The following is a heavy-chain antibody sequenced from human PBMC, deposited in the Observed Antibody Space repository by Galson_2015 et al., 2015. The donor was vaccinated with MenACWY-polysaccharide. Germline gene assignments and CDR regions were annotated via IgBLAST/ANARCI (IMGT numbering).Heavy chain of an antibody. J-gene: IGHJ4*02. D-gene: IGHD6-19*01. V-gene: IGHV1-2*04. Sequence: SVKVSCKASGATFISYDISWVRQTPGQGLEWIGRVAPRSGILTYAQKFQGWVTMTWDTSISTVYMELSRLKSDDTAVYYCVKGGPGIAVPASFDYWGQGTLVTVSS. CDR1: GATFISYD. CDR2: VAPRSGIL. CDR3: VKGGPGIAVPASFDY.